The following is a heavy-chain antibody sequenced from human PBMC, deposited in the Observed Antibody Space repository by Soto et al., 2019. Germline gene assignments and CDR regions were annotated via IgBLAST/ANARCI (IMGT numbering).Heavy chain of an antibody. CDR1: GFPFNNYY. Sequence: GGSLRLSCTASGFPFNNYYMTWVRQASGKGLEWVASIKADGKEKYYADSVKGRFTISRDNAKNSMSLQMNSLGVEDTAVYFCTRGAGGWNYYYAMDAWPPGATVTVSS. V-gene: IGHV3-7*03. D-gene: IGHD6-19*01. CDR2: IKADGKEK. J-gene: IGHJ6*02. CDR3: TRGAGGWNYYYAMDA.